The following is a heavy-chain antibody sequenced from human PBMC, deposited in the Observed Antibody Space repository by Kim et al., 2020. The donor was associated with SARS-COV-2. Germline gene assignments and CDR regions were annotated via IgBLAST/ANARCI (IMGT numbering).Heavy chain of an antibody. D-gene: IGHD3-9*01. J-gene: IGHJ3*02. Sequence: SVKVSCKASGGTFSSYAISWVRQAPGQGLEWMGGIIPIFGTANYAQKFQGRVTITADESTSTAYMELSSLRSEDTAVYYCAREAPRYFDWLPVLGRGAFDIWGQGTMVTVSS. CDR1: GGTFSSYA. CDR2: IIPIFGTA. V-gene: IGHV1-69*13. CDR3: AREAPRYFDWLPVLGRGAFDI.